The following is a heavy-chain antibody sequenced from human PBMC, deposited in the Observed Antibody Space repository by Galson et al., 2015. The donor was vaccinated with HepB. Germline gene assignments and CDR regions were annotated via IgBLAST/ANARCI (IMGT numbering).Heavy chain of an antibody. J-gene: IGHJ4*02. Sequence: TLSLTCAVSGGSISSGGYSWSWIRQPPGKGLEWIGYIYHSGSTYYNPSLKSRVTISVDRSKNQFSLKLSSVTAADTAVYYCARTTMVRGKPRGYFDYWGQGTLVTVSS. CDR1: GGSISSGGYS. V-gene: IGHV4-30-2*01. CDR2: IYHSGST. CDR3: ARTTMVRGKPRGYFDY. D-gene: IGHD3-10*01.